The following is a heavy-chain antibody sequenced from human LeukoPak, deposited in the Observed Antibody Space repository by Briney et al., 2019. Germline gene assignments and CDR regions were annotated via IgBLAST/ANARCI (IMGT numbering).Heavy chain of an antibody. Sequence: PGGSLRLSCAASGFTFSSYGMHWVRQAPGKGLEWVTFIQYNGSDKYYADSVKGRFTISRDNSKNTLYLQMNSLRDEDTAVYFCVKDRSYDYWGQGTLVTVSS. J-gene: IGHJ4*02. CDR3: VKDRSYDY. D-gene: IGHD1-26*01. CDR1: GFTFSSYG. CDR2: IQYNGSDK. V-gene: IGHV3-30*02.